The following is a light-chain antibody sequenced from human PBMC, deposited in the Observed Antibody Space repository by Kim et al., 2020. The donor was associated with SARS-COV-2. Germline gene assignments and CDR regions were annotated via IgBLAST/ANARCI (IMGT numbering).Light chain of an antibody. CDR1: QSVSSSY. Sequence: EIVLTQSPGNLSLSPGERATLSCRASQSVSSSYLAWYQQKPGQAPRLLIYGASSRATGILDRFSGSGSGTDFTLTISRLEPEDFAVYYCQQYGSSPGTFGQGTKVEIK. V-gene: IGKV3-20*01. CDR2: GAS. CDR3: QQYGSSPGT. J-gene: IGKJ1*01.